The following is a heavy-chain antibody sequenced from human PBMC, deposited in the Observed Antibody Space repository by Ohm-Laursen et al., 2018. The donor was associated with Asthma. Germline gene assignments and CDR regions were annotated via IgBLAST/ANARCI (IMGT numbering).Heavy chain of an antibody. D-gene: IGHD3-22*01. J-gene: IGHJ4*02. CDR1: GYTFSRYS. V-gene: IGHV3-21*01. CDR2: ISTASSFI. CDR3: ARDPSLLGYDSSGYGY. Sequence: SLRLSCTASGYTFSRYSIHWVRQIPGKGLEWVASISTASSFIYYADSVRGRFTTSRDNARNSVYLQMNSLRAEDTAVYYCARDPSLLGYDSSGYGYWGQGTLVTVSS.